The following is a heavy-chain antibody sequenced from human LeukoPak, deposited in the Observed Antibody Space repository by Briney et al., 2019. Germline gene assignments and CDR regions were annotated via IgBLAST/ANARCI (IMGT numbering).Heavy chain of an antibody. J-gene: IGHJ6*02. D-gene: IGHD3-22*01. CDR2: IYHSGST. Sequence: EPSETLSLTCAVSGGSISSGGYSWSWIRQPPGKGLEWIGYIYHSGSTYYNPSLKSRVTISVDRSKNQFSLKLSSVTAADTAVYYCARGYDSSGWPPYYYGMDVWGQGTTVTVSS. CDR3: ARGYDSSGWPPYYYGMDV. V-gene: IGHV4-30-2*01. CDR1: GGSISSGGYS.